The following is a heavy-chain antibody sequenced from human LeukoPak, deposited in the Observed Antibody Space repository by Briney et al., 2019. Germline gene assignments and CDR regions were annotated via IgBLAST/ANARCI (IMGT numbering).Heavy chain of an antibody. V-gene: IGHV3-30*02. Sequence: GGSLRLSCAASGFTFSSYGMHWVRQAPGKGLEWVAFIRYDGSNKYYADSVKGRFTISRDNSKNTLYLQMNSLRAEDTAVYYCASAKDIVATRSLDYWGQGTLVTVSS. J-gene: IGHJ4*02. D-gene: IGHD5-12*01. CDR1: GFTFSSYG. CDR2: IRYDGSNK. CDR3: ASAKDIVATRSLDY.